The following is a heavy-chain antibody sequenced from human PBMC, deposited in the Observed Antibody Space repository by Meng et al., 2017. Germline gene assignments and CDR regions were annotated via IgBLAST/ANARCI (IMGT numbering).Heavy chain of an antibody. V-gene: IGHV1-8*01. Sequence: ASVKVSCKASGYTFTSYDINWVRQAIGQGLEWMGWMNPNSGNKGYAQKFQGRVTMTRNTSISTAYMELSSLRSEDTTVYYCARRRGPYSYGSEFDYWGQGTLVTVSS. J-gene: IGHJ4*02. CDR3: ARRRGPYSYGSEFDY. D-gene: IGHD5-18*01. CDR2: MNPNSGNK. CDR1: GYTFTSYD.